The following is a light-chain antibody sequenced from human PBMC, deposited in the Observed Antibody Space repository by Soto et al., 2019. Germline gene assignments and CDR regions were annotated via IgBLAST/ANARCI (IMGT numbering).Light chain of an antibody. CDR2: DVR. Sequence: SALTQPASVSASPGQSITISCTGTSSDVGGYNHVSWYQQHPGKVPKVMIFDVRNRPSGVSNRFSGSKSGNTASLTISGLQAEDEADYYCGSYTSSNTVVFGGGTKLTVL. CDR3: GSYTSSNTVV. V-gene: IGLV2-14*01. CDR1: SSDVGGYNH. J-gene: IGLJ2*01.